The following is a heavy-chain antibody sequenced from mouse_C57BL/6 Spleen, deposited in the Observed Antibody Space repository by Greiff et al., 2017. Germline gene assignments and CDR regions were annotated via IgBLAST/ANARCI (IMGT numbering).Heavy chain of an antibody. CDR1: GFTFSDYY. D-gene: IGHD1-1*01. J-gene: IGHJ4*01. CDR2: ISNGGGST. Sequence: EVHLVESGGGLVQPGGSLKLSCAASGFTFSDYYMYWVRQTPEKRLEWVAYISNGGGSTYYPDTVKGRFTISRDNAKNTLYLQMSRLKSEDTAMYYCASPYYYGSSPHYYAMDYWGQGTSVTVSS. V-gene: IGHV5-12*01. CDR3: ASPYYYGSSPHYYAMDY.